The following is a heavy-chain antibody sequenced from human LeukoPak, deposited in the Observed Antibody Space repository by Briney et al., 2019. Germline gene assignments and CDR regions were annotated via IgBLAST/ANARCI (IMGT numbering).Heavy chain of an antibody. CDR2: ISHSGGTT. Sequence: GGSLRLSCAASGFTFSSYAMSWVRQAPGKGPEWVSAISHSGGTTYYADSVKGRFTITRDNSKDTLYLQMNSLRAEDTAVYYCAKANVKYCSGGSCFDAFDIWGQGTTVTVSS. J-gene: IGHJ3*02. CDR3: AKANVKYCSGGSCFDAFDI. D-gene: IGHD2-15*01. V-gene: IGHV3-23*01. CDR1: GFTFSSYA.